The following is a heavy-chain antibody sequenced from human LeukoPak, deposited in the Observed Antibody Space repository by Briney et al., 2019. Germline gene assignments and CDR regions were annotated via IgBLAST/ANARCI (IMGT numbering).Heavy chain of an antibody. D-gene: IGHD2-15*01. Sequence: PGGSLRLSCAASGFTVSSNYMSWVRQAPGKGLEWVSVIYSGGSTYYADSVKGRFTISRDDSKNTLYLQMNGLRAEDTAVYYCAREDCSGGSCYSGWGQGTLVTVSS. V-gene: IGHV3-66*01. CDR1: GFTVSSNY. CDR3: AREDCSGGSCYSG. CDR2: IYSGGST. J-gene: IGHJ4*02.